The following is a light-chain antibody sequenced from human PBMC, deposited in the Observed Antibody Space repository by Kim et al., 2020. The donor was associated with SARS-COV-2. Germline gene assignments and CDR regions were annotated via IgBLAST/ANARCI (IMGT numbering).Light chain of an antibody. CDR1: SSGVGAYNS. Sequence: QSVTLAYTGTSSGVGAYNSVSWYQHHPGKAPKLMIYEVSKRPSGVPDRFSGAKSGNAASLTVSGLQAEDEADYYCTSYAGDNYYVLFGGGTQLTVL. CDR2: EVS. CDR3: TSYAGDNYYVL. J-gene: IGLJ2*01. V-gene: IGLV2-8*01.